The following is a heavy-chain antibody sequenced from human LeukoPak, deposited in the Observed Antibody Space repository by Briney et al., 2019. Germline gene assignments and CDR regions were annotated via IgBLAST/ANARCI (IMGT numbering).Heavy chain of an antibody. V-gene: IGHV4-39*01. CDR3: ARGLGGSYPFDY. Sequence: SETLSLTCTVSGGSISSGSYYWGWIRQPPGQGLEWIGSIYYSGNTYYSPSLKSRVTISVDTSKNQFSLKLSSVTAADTAVYYCARGLGGSYPFDYWGQGTLVTVSS. CDR2: IYYSGNT. J-gene: IGHJ4*02. D-gene: IGHD1-26*01. CDR1: GGSISSGSYY.